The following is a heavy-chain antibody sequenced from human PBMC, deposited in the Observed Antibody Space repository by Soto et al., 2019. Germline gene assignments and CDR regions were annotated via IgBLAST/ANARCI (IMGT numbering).Heavy chain of an antibody. J-gene: IGHJ6*02. Sequence: GDSLRLACAASGFTFSSYAMSWVRQAPGKGLEWVSAISGSGGSTYYADSVKGRFTISRDNSKNTLYLQMNSLRAEDTAVYYCAKVTRSSDSYRDDGMDAWGQGTTVTVSS. CDR3: AKVTRSSDSYRDDGMDA. V-gene: IGHV3-23*01. CDR2: ISGSGGST. CDR1: GFTFSSYA. D-gene: IGHD5-18*01.